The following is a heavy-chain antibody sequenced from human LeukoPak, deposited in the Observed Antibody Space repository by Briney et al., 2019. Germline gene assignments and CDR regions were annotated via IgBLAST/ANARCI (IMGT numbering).Heavy chain of an antibody. D-gene: IGHD3-9*01. CDR1: GGSIINFY. CDR2: IYYSGRT. CDR3: ARLDENFDILTGYFRY. J-gene: IGHJ4*02. Sequence: SETLSLTCDVSGGSIINFYWSWVRQSPGKGLEWIGHIYYSGRTTYNPSLGTRVDISLDTSKKVFSLKLNSLTAADTAVYYCARLDENFDILTGYFRYWGQGTLVSVSS. V-gene: IGHV4-59*01.